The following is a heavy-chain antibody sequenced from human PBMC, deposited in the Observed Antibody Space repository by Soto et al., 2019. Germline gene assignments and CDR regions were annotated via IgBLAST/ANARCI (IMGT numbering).Heavy chain of an antibody. CDR3: ARERRWEPLLY. CDR2: ISGYNINT. D-gene: IGHD1-26*01. J-gene: IGHJ4*02. V-gene: IGHV1-18*01. CDR1: GYTFANYG. Sequence: QVRLVQSGPEVKKPGASVRVSCKASGYTFANYGITWVRQTSGQGLEWLGWISGYNINTHYAQKFEDRVILTTDKSTSTVYMELRSLKSDDTAIYFCARERRWEPLLYWGQGTLVTVSP.